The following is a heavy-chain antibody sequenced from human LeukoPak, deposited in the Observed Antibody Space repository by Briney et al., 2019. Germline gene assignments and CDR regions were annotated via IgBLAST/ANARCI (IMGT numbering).Heavy chain of an antibody. D-gene: IGHD4-23*01. CDR2: IRYDGSNK. J-gene: IGHJ3*02. Sequence: GGSLRLSCAASGFTFSSYGMHWVRQAPGKGLEWVAFIRYDGSNKYYADSVKGRFTISRDNSKNTLYLQMNSLRAEDTAVYYCAKDPRPHGGAFDIWGQGTMVTVSS. V-gene: IGHV3-30*02. CDR3: AKDPRPHGGAFDI. CDR1: GFTFSSYG.